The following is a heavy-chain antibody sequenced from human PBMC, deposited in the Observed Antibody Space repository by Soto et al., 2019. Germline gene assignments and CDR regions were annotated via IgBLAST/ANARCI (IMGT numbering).Heavy chain of an antibody. Sequence: PSETLSLTCTVSGGSISSYYWSWIRQPPGKGLEWIGYIYYSGSTNYNPSLKSRVTISVDTSKNQFSLKLSSVTAADTAVYYCARRYGVGFDYWGQGTLVTVSS. CDR3: ARRYGVGFDY. D-gene: IGHD4-17*01. CDR2: IYYSGST. CDR1: GGSISSYY. V-gene: IGHV4-59*08. J-gene: IGHJ4*02.